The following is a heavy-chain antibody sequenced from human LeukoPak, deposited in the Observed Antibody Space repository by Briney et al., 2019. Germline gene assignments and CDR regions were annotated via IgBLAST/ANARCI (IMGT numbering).Heavy chain of an antibody. CDR1: GFTFSSYN. D-gene: IGHD6-13*01. V-gene: IGHV3-21*01. Sequence: GGSLRLSCAASGFTFSSYNMNWVRQAPGKGLEWVSSISSSSYIYYADSLKGRFTISRDNAKNSLYLQMNSLRAEDRAVYYCARVGSQLCTYYVDYWGQGTLVTVSS. J-gene: IGHJ4*02. CDR2: ISSSSYI. CDR3: ARVGSQLCTYYVDY.